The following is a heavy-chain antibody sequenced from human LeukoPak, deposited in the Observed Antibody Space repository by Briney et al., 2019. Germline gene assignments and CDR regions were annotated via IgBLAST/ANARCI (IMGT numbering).Heavy chain of an antibody. D-gene: IGHD3-3*01. CDR1: GGSFSGYY. CDR2: INHSGST. Sequence: PSETLSLTCAVYGGSFSGYYWSWIRQPPGKGLEWIGEINHSGSTNYNPSLKSRVTISVDTYKNQFSLKLSSVTAADTAVYYCARTKYYDFWSGYYYYMDVWGKGTTVTVSS. CDR3: ARTKYYDFWSGYYYYMDV. J-gene: IGHJ6*03. V-gene: IGHV4-34*01.